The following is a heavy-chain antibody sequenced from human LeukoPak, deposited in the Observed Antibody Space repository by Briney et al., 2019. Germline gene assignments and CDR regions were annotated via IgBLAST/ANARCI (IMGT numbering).Heavy chain of an antibody. Sequence: GGSLRLSCAASGFTFDDYGMSWVRQAPGKGLEWVSSISSSSSYIYYTDSVKGRFTISRDNAKNSLYLQMNSLRAENTAVYYCARDLQVAATSYLYWGQGTLVTVSS. D-gene: IGHD2-15*01. CDR2: ISSSSSYI. CDR3: ARDLQVAATSYLY. J-gene: IGHJ4*02. CDR1: GFTFDDYG. V-gene: IGHV3-21*01.